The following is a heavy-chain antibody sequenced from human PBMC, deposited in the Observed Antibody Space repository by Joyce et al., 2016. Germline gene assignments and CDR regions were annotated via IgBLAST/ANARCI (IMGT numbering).Heavy chain of an antibody. J-gene: IGHJ4*02. CDR1: GFTFSDEY. CDR2: ISSSGRTI. V-gene: IGHV3-11*01. D-gene: IGHD2/OR15-2a*01. CDR3: ARARGVIVAGGYFDY. Sequence: QVQLVESGGGLVKPGGSLRLSCAASGFTFSDEYMSWIRQAPGKGLEWVSYISSSGRTIYNADSVKGRFTISRDNAKDSLYLQMNSLRVEDTAVYYCARARGVIVAGGYFDYWGRGTLVTVSS.